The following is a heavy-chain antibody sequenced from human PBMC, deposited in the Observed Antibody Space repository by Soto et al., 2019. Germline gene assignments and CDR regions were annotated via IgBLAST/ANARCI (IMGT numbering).Heavy chain of an antibody. CDR2: ISWNSGSI. J-gene: IGHJ4*02. D-gene: IGHD3-3*01. CDR1: GFTFDEYA. Sequence: EVQLVESGGGLVQPGRSLRLSCAASGFTFDEYAMHWVRQAPGKGLEWVSGISWNSGSIGYAASVKGRFTISRENAKNQRYLRVNSLRAEDTALYYWAKDMSPDYFWGGSSFDYSGQGTLVTVSS. V-gene: IGHV3-9*01. CDR3: AKDMSPDYFWGGSSFDY.